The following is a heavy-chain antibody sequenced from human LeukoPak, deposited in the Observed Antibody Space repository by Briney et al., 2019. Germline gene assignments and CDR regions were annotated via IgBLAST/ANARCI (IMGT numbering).Heavy chain of an antibody. D-gene: IGHD5-24*01. CDR3: ARGRRWLQPADFDY. J-gene: IGHJ4*02. CDR2: INHSGST. Sequence: PSETLSLTCAVYGGSFSGYYWSRLRQPPGKGLERIGEINHSGSTNYNPSLKSRVTISVDTSKNQFSLKLSSVTAADTAVYYCARGRRWLQPADFDYWGQGTLVTVSS. CDR1: GGSFSGYY. V-gene: IGHV4-34*01.